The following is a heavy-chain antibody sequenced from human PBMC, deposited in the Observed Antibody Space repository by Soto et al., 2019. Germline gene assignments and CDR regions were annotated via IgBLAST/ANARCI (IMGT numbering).Heavy chain of an antibody. J-gene: IGHJ6*02. CDR3: ARETSGWRWPPDV. CDR2: IYWNDDQ. V-gene: IGHV2-5*01. D-gene: IGHD2-21*01. CDR1: GFPPNTGGVG. Sequence: SGPTLVNPTQTLTLTCTFSGFPPNTGGVGVGWIRQPPGKALAWLALIYWNDDQRYSPSLRSRLTITKDTSRKHVVLKMTNLDPVDTATYYCARETSGWRWPPDVWRQGTTVTLSS.